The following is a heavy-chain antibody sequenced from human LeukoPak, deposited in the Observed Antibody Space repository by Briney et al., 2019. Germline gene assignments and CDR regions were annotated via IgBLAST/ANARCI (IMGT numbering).Heavy chain of an antibody. J-gene: IGHJ4*02. CDR3: ATGGGDSSGYYANFDY. D-gene: IGHD3-22*01. CDR2: FDAEDGET. Sequence: ASVKVSCKFSGYTLTELSMHGVRQAPGKGIEWMGGFDAEDGETIYAQKFQGRVTMTEDTSTDTAYMELSSLRSEDTAVYYCATGGGDSSGYYANFDYWGQGTPVTVSS. CDR1: GYTLTELS. V-gene: IGHV1-24*01.